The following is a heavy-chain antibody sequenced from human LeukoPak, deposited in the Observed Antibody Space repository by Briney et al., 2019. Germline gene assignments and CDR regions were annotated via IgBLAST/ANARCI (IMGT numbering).Heavy chain of an antibody. CDR3: ARGASPYYYYYYMDV. CDR2: ISGSGGST. Sequence: PGGSLRLSCAASGFTFSSYAMSWVRQAPGKGLEWVSAISGSGGSTYYADSVKGRFTISRDNAKNSLYLQMNSLRAEDMALYYCARGASPYYYYYYMDVWGKGTTVTVSS. J-gene: IGHJ6*03. CDR1: GFTFSSYA. V-gene: IGHV3-23*01.